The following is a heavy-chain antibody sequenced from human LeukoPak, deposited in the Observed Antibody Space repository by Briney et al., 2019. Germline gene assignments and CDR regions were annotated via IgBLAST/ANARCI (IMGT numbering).Heavy chain of an antibody. CDR2: IHPSGGST. V-gene: IGHV1-46*01. CDR1: GYTFTSYY. J-gene: IGHJ5*02. CDR3: ARNYNWFDP. Sequence: ASVKVSCKASGYTFTSYYMHWVRQAPGQGLEWMGMIHPSGGSTSYAQKFQGRVTMTRDMSTSTVYMELSSLRSEDTAVYYCARNYNWFDPWGQGTLVTVSS.